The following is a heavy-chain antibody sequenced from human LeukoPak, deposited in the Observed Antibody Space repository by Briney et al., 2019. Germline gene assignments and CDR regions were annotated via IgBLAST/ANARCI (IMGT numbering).Heavy chain of an antibody. CDR1: GGSLSGYY. J-gene: IGHJ4*02. V-gene: IGHV4-34*01. Sequence: SETLSLTCAVYGGSLSGYYWSWIRQPPGKGLEWIGEINHSGSTNYNPSLKSRVTISVDTSKNQFSLKLSSVTAADTAVYYCARTGSGWTRGFDYWGQGTLVTVSS. D-gene: IGHD6-19*01. CDR2: INHSGST. CDR3: ARTGSGWTRGFDY.